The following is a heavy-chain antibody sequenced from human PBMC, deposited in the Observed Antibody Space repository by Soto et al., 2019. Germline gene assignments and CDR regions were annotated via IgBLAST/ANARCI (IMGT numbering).Heavy chain of an antibody. CDR2: ISYDGSNK. CDR3: ASIVDTAVDY. CDR1: GFTFSSYA. Sequence: GSLRLSCAASGFTFSSYAMHWVRQAPGKGLEWVAVISYDGSNKYYADSVKGRFTISRDNSKNTLYLQMNSLRAEDTAVYYCASIVDTAVDYWGQGTLVTVSS. V-gene: IGHV3-30-3*01. D-gene: IGHD5-18*01. J-gene: IGHJ4*02.